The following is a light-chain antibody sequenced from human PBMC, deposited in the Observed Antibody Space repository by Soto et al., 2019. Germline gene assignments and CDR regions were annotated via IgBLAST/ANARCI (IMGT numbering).Light chain of an antibody. J-gene: IGKJ2*01. CDR1: QSISHF. CDR2: AAS. Sequence: DIQMTQSPSSLSASVGDSVTITCRASQSISHFLNWYQQKPGKAPKLLIYAASTLESGVPSRFSGSASETDFTLTISCLLPEDFATYYCQQSYNNPRTFGQGTILEIK. V-gene: IGKV1-39*01. CDR3: QQSYNNPRT.